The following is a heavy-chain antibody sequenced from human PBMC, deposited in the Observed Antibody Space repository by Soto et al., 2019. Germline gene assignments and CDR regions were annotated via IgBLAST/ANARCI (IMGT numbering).Heavy chain of an antibody. D-gene: IGHD2-8*02. V-gene: IGHV4-34*01. J-gene: IGHJ4*02. CDR1: GGSFSGYY. CDR3: ARDKITGLFDY. CDR2: INHSGST. Sequence: VXXQQWGAGLLKPSETLSLTCAVYGGSFSGYYWTWIRQPPGTGLEWIGEINHSGSTNYNPSLKSRVTISVDTSKNQFSLTLTSVTAADTAVYYCARDKITGLFDYWGQGTLVTVSS.